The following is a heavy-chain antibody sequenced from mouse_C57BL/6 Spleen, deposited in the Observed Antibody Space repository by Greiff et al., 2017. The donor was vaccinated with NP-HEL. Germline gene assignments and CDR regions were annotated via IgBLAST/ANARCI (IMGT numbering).Heavy chain of an antibody. CDR1: GYTFTSYW. CDR2: IGTNSGGT. V-gene: IGHV1-72*01. D-gene: IGHD1-1*01. Sequence: QVQLQQPGAELVKPGASVKLSCKASGYTFTSYWMHWVKQRPGRGLEWIGRIGTNSGGTKYNEKFKSKATLTVAKPSSTAYMQLSSLTSEDSAVYYCAREGEIYYYGSSSFAYWGQGTLVTVSA. J-gene: IGHJ3*01. CDR3: AREGEIYYYGSSSFAY.